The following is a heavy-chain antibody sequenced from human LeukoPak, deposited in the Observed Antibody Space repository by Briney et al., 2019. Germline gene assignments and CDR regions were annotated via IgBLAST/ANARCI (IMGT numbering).Heavy chain of an antibody. J-gene: IGHJ4*02. V-gene: IGHV1-2*02. CDR3: ARTPHYYDSSGYSVRFDY. CDR1: GYTFTSYD. D-gene: IGHD3-22*01. CDR2: INPNSGGT. Sequence: ASVKVSCKASGYTFTSYDINWMRQATGQGLEWMGWINPNSGGTNYAQKFQGRVTMSRDTSISTAYMELSRLRSDDTAVYYCARTPHYYDSSGYSVRFDYWGQGTLVTVSS.